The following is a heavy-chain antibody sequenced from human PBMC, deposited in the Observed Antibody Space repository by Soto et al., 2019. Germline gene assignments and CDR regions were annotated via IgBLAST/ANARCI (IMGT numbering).Heavy chain of an antibody. J-gene: IGHJ4*02. CDR1: GFSLSTIGVG. CDR2: IYWEDDK. V-gene: IGHV2-5*02. D-gene: IGHD3-10*01. Sequence: QITLKESGPTLVKPTQTLTLTCTFSGFSLSTIGVGVGWIRQPPGKALDWLALIYWEDDKGYSPSLKSRLTITNDPSQHQVVVTMPNIDPVDTATYHCAHAIYASGYFDYWGQGTLVPVSS. CDR3: AHAIYASGYFDY.